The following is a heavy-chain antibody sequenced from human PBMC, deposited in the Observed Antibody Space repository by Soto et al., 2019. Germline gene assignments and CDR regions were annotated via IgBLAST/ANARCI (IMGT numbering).Heavy chain of an antibody. D-gene: IGHD2-15*01. J-gene: IGHJ5*02. CDR1: GFTFSSYG. CDR3: AREGDGGGWFDP. V-gene: IGHV3-33*01. Sequence: QVQLVESGGGVVQPGRSLRLSCAASGFTFSSYGMHWVRQAPGKGLEWVAVIWYDGSNKYYADSVKGRFAISSDNSKNTLYLQMNSLRAEDTAVYYCAREGDGGGWFDPWGQGTLVTVSS. CDR2: IWYDGSNK.